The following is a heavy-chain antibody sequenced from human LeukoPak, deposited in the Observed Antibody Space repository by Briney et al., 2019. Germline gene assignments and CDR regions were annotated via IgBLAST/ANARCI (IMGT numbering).Heavy chain of an antibody. CDR3: ARGDYYDSSGYTY. CDR2: ISAYNGNT. V-gene: IGHV1-18*01. CDR1: GGTFSSYA. D-gene: IGHD3-22*01. Sequence: GSVKVSCKASGGTFSSYAISWVRQAPGQGLEWMGWISAYNGNTNYAQKLQGRVTMTTDTSTSTAYMELRSLRSDDTAVFYCARGDYYDSSGYTYWGQGTLVTVSS. J-gene: IGHJ4*02.